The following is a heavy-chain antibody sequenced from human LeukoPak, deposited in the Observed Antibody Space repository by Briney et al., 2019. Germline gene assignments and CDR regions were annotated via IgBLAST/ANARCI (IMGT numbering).Heavy chain of an antibody. Sequence: GGSLRLSCAASGFTFSSYSMNWVRQAPGKGLEWVSSISSSSSYIYYADSVKGRFTISRDNAKNSLYLQMNSLRAEDTAVYYCARGACSGGSCYPIGYGMDVWGQGTMVTVSS. D-gene: IGHD2-15*01. CDR1: GFTFSSYS. J-gene: IGHJ6*02. CDR2: ISSSSSYI. CDR3: ARGACSGGSCYPIGYGMDV. V-gene: IGHV3-21*01.